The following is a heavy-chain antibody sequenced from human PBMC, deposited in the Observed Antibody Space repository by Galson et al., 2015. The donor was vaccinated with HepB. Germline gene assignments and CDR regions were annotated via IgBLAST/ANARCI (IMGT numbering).Heavy chain of an antibody. Sequence: LRLSCAASGFTFSSYGMHWVRQAPGKGLEWVVGIWYDGSNKYYIDSVKGRFAISRDNSKNTLYLQMNSLRVEDTAVYYCARDRGAGYCSGTTCYGFDPRGQGTLLTVSS. CDR2: IWYDGSNK. CDR3: ARDRGAGYCSGTTCYGFDP. V-gene: IGHV3-33*01. J-gene: IGHJ5*02. D-gene: IGHD2-2*01. CDR1: GFTFSSYG.